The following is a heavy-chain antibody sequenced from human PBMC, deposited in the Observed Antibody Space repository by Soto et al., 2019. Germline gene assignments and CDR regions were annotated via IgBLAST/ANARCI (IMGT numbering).Heavy chain of an antibody. D-gene: IGHD2-2*01. J-gene: IGHJ5*02. CDR1: GYTFTSYA. V-gene: IGHV1-3*01. CDR2: INAGNGNT. CDR3: ARSGPIPAARVVYWFDP. Sequence: GASVKVSCTASGYTFTSYAMHWVRQAPGQRLEWMGWINAGNGNTKYSQKFQGRVTITRDTSASTAYMELSSLRSEDTAVYYCARSGPIPAARVVYWFDPWGQGTLVTVSS.